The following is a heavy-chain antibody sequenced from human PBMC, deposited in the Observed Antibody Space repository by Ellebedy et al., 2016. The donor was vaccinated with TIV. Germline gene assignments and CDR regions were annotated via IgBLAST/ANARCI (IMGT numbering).Heavy chain of an antibody. CDR3: ARDNTVGGTNWFDP. J-gene: IGHJ5*02. D-gene: IGHD6-19*01. Sequence: AASVKVSCKTSGYTFTSYGVSWVRQAHGQGLAWMGWISGLNGKTKYARTVQGRVTFTTATAARTVYMELTSLRSDDTAVYYCARDNTVGGTNWFDPWGQGTLVIVSS. V-gene: IGHV1-18*01. CDR1: GYTFTSYG. CDR2: ISGLNGKT.